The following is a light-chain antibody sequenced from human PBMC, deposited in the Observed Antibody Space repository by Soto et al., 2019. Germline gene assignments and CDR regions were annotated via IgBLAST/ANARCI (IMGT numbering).Light chain of an antibody. CDR3: SSYTSSSTLV. Sequence: SALTKPASVSGSPGQSITISCTGTSSDVGGYNYVSWYQQHPGKAPKLMIYDVSNRPSGVSNRFSGSKSGNTASLTISGLQAEDEADYYCSSYTSSSTLVFGGGTKVTVL. J-gene: IGLJ2*01. CDR1: SSDVGGYNY. V-gene: IGLV2-14*01. CDR2: DVS.